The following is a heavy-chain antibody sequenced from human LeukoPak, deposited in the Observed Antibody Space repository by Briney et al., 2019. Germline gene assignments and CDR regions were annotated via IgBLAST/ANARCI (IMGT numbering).Heavy chain of an antibody. CDR1: GYSFTSYW. D-gene: IGHD3-9*01. J-gene: IGHJ4*02. CDR3: ATPNYDILTGYYMD. V-gene: IGHV5-51*01. Sequence: GESLKISCKGSGYSFTSYWIGWVRQMPGKGLGWSGITYPGDSDTRYRPSFQGQVTISADKSISTAYLQWSRLKASDTAMYYCATPNYDILTGYYMDWGQGTLVTVSS. CDR2: TYPGDSDT.